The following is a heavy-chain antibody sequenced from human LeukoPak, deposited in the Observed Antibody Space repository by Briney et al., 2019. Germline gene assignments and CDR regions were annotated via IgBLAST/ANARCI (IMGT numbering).Heavy chain of an antibody. J-gene: IGHJ4*02. D-gene: IGHD3-22*01. CDR3: ARGGYYDSSGLDIDY. CDR1: GGSISSYY. CDR2: IYYSGST. V-gene: IGHV4-59*01. Sequence: SETLSLTCTVSGGSISSYYWSWIRQPPGKGLEWIGYIYYSGSTNYNPSLKSRVTISVDTSKNQFSLKLSSVTAADTAVYYCARGGYYDSSGLDIDYWGQGTLVTVSS.